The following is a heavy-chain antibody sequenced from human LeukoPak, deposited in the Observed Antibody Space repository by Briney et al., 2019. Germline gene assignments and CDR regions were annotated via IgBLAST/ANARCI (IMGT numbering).Heavy chain of an antibody. Sequence: PGGSLRLSCAASGFTFSSYAMPWVRQAPGKGLEWVAVISYDGSNKYYADSVKGRFTISRDNSKNTLYLQMNSLRAEDTAVYYCASRLGGSTLEPYFDYWGQGTLVTVSS. CDR3: ASRLGGSTLEPYFDY. CDR2: ISYDGSNK. V-gene: IGHV3-30-3*01. CDR1: GFTFSSYA. J-gene: IGHJ4*02. D-gene: IGHD2-2*01.